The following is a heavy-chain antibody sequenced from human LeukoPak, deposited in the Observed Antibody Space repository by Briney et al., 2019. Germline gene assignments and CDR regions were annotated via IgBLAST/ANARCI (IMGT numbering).Heavy chain of an antibody. CDR2: IYLSGRT. CDR1: GGSISSSNW. CDR3: AIPGPYVSNAFDI. Sequence: SETLSLTCAVSGGSISSSNWGSWVRQPPGKGLEWSGEIYLSGRTNYNPSLKSRVTISVDKPKNQISLKLSSVPGAGTAVNYCAIPGPYVSNAFDIWGQGRKVTVSS. D-gene: IGHD3-16*01. J-gene: IGHJ3*02. V-gene: IGHV4-4*02.